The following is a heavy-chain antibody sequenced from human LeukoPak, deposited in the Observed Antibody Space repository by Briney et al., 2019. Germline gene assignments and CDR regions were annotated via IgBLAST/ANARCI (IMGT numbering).Heavy chain of an antibody. Sequence: IPSETLSLTCTVSGGSISSYYWSWIRQPPGKGLEWIGYIYYSGSTNYNPSLKSRVTISVDTSKNQFSLKLSSVTAADTAAYYCARGGQQLVLTADYWGQGTLVTVSS. D-gene: IGHD6-13*01. J-gene: IGHJ4*02. CDR2: IYYSGST. CDR3: ARGGQQLVLTADY. V-gene: IGHV4-59*01. CDR1: GGSISSYY.